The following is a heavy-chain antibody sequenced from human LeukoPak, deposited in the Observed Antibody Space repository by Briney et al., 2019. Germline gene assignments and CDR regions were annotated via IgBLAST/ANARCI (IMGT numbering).Heavy chain of an antibody. J-gene: IGHJ4*02. V-gene: IGHV3-15*01. CDR3: TTHHPPDY. Sequence: PGGSLRLSCVVSGFPFGNAWMTWVRQAPGKGLEWVGRIKKKTDGGTADYAAPVKGRFTISRDDSKNTVYVQMNSLKTEDTAVYYCTTHHPPDYWGQGTLVTVSS. CDR1: GFPFGNAW. CDR2: IKKKTDGGTA.